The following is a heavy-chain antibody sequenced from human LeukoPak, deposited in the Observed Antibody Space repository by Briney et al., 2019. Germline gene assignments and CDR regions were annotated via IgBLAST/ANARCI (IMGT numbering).Heavy chain of an antibody. D-gene: IGHD3-10*01. Sequence: SGPTLVKPTQTLTLTCTFSGFSLYTSGVGVGWIRQPPGKALEYLAVIYWDDDKRYSPSLKSRLTITKDTSKNQVVLIMTNMDPVDTATYSCAHRRGTMVRGVYMGHYFDYWGQGTLVTVSS. V-gene: IGHV2-5*02. CDR2: IYWDDDK. CDR1: GFSLYTSGVG. J-gene: IGHJ4*02. CDR3: AHRRGTMVRGVYMGHYFDY.